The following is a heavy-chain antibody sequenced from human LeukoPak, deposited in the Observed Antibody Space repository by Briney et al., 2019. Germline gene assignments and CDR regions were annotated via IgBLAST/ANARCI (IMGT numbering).Heavy chain of an antibody. J-gene: IGHJ4*02. D-gene: IGHD3-10*01. Sequence: PSQTLSLTCTVAGSSISSGSYYWGWIRQPPGKGLEWIGSIYYSGSTYYNPSLKSRVTISVDTSKNQFSLKLSSVTAADTAVYYCARHPLWFGELAHFDYWGQGTLVTVSS. CDR3: ARHPLWFGELAHFDY. CDR1: GSSISSGSYY. CDR2: IYYSGST. V-gene: IGHV4-39*01.